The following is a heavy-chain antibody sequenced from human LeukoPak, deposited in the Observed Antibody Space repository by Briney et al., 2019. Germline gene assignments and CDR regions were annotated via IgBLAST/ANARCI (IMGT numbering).Heavy chain of an antibody. Sequence: ASVKVSCKASGYTFTSYAMHWVRQAPGQRLEWMGWINAGNGNTKYSQKFQGRVTITRDTSASTAYMELSSLRSEDTAVYYCARPSGLAHDAFDIWGQGTMVTVSS. J-gene: IGHJ3*02. CDR2: INAGNGNT. D-gene: IGHD3-10*01. CDR3: ARPSGLAHDAFDI. CDR1: GYTFTSYA. V-gene: IGHV1-3*01.